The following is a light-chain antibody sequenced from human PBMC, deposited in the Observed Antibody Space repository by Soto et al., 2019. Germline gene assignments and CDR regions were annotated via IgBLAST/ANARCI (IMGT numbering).Light chain of an antibody. V-gene: IGKV3-15*01. Sequence: EIVMTQSPATLSVSPGERATLSCRASQNVRSNLAWYQQKPGQAPSLLIYGASTRDTGIPARFSGSGSGTELTLTISSLQSEDFAVYYCQQYNNWGTFGQGTKVEIK. CDR3: QQYNNWGT. CDR2: GAS. CDR1: QNVRSN. J-gene: IGKJ1*01.